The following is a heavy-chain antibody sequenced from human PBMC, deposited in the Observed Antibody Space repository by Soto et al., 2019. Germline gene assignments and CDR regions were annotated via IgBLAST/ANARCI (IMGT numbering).Heavy chain of an antibody. CDR1: GYTFTSYG. CDR2: ISSYNGNT. J-gene: IGHJ4*02. V-gene: IGHV1-18*04. D-gene: IGHD3-16*01. Sequence: ASVKVSCKASGYTFTSYGISWVRQAPGQGLEWMGWISSYNGNTNYAQKVQGRVTMTTDTSASTTYMELRSLRSDDTAVYYCARAEGTYTWSSEFDYWGQGTLVTVSS. CDR3: ARAEGTYTWSSEFDY.